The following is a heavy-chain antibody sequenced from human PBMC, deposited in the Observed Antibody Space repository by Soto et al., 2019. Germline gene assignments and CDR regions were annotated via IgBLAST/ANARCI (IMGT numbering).Heavy chain of an antibody. Sequence: SETLSLTCAVYGGPFSGYYWSWIRQPPGKGLEWLGEINHSGSTNYNPSLKSRVTISVDTSKNQFSLKLSSVTAADTAVYYCARGPGTALTYYYYYGMDVWGQGTTVTVSS. V-gene: IGHV4-34*01. CDR2: INHSGST. J-gene: IGHJ6*02. CDR1: GGPFSGYY. D-gene: IGHD5-18*01. CDR3: ARGPGTALTYYYYYGMDV.